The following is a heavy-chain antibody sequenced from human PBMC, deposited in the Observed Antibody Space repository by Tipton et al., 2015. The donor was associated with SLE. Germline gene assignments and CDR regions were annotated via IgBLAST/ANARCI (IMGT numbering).Heavy chain of an antibody. CDR1: GGSIRSYY. CDR3: ARFIAAAGILY. Sequence: LRLSCTVSGGSIRSYYWTWIRQPPGKRLEWIAYIYHSGITNYNPSLQSRVTISVDRSKNQFSLKLSSVTAADTAVYYCARFIAAAGILYWGQGTLVTVSS. V-gene: IGHV4-59*01. J-gene: IGHJ4*02. CDR2: IYHSGIT. D-gene: IGHD6-13*01.